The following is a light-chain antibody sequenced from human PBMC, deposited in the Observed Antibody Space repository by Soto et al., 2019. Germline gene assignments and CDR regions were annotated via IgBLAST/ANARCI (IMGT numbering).Light chain of an antibody. CDR1: QSLLFSNGYNY. CDR3: MQSLQTTWT. Sequence: DIVMTQSPLSLPVTPGEPASISCRSSQSLLFSNGYNYLDWYLQKPGQSPQLLIYLGSDRASGVCDSVSGSGSGTDFTLKISRVEAEDVGLYYGMQSLQTTWTFGQGTKVEIK. CDR2: LGS. V-gene: IGKV2-28*01. J-gene: IGKJ1*01.